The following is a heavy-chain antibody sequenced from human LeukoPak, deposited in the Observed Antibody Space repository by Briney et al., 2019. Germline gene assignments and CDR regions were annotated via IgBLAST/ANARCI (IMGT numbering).Heavy chain of an antibody. Sequence: PGGSLRLSCAASGFTFSSYWMHWVRQAPGKGLEWVANIRQDGSEKNCVDSVKGRFTISRDNAKNSLYLQMNSLRAEDTAVYYCARFRYMDVWGQGTMVTVSS. CDR2: IRQDGSEK. J-gene: IGHJ3*01. V-gene: IGHV3-7*01. CDR1: GFTFSSYW. D-gene: IGHD5-18*01. CDR3: ARFRYMDV.